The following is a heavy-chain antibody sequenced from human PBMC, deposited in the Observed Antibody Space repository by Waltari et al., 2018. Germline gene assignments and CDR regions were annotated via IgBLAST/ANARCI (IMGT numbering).Heavy chain of an antibody. Sequence: QVQLVQSGAEVKKPGASVKVSCKVSGYTLTELSMHWVRQAPGKGLEWMGGVDPEGGETIYAQKFQGRVTMTEDTSTDTAYMELSSLRSEDTAVYYCATVTPNYYDSTGSWFDPWGQGTLVTVSS. CDR3: ATVTPNYYDSTGSWFDP. J-gene: IGHJ5*02. CDR1: GYTLTELS. D-gene: IGHD3-22*01. CDR2: VDPEGGET. V-gene: IGHV1-24*01.